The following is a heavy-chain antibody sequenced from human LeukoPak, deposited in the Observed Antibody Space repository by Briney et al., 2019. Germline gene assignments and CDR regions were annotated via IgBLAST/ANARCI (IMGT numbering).Heavy chain of an antibody. CDR2: ISGSGGST. CDR3: AKGDSSGWYGEEENFDY. J-gene: IGHJ4*02. CDR1: GFTFSSYA. D-gene: IGHD6-19*01. Sequence: GGSLRLSCAASGFTFSSYAMSWVRQAPGEGLEWVSAISGSGGSTYYADSVKGRFTISRDNSKNTLYLQMNSLRAEDTAVYYCAKGDSSGWYGEEENFDYWGQGTLVTVSS. V-gene: IGHV3-23*01.